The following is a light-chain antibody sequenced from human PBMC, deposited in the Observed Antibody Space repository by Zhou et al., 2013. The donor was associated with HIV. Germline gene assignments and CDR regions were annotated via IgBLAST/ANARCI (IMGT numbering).Light chain of an antibody. CDR3: LQCASYPLT. V-gene: IGKV1-17*01. CDR1: RGISRS. J-gene: IGKJ3*01. Sequence: DIQMTQSPPSLSASVGDRVTITCRASRGISRSLAWYQQKSGKAPKLLIYGASRLQSGVPSRFSGSGSGTEFTLTISSLQPEDFATYYCLQCASYPLTFGPGTKVDIK. CDR2: GAS.